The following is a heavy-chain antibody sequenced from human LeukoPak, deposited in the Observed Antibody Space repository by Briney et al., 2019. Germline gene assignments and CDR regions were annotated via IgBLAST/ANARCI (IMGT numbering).Heavy chain of an antibody. CDR2: IIPIFGTA. J-gene: IGHJ4*02. D-gene: IGHD3-22*01. V-gene: IGHV1-69*05. CDR3: AREGSQWYYDSSGYPGALGY. CDR1: GGPFSSYA. Sequence: KVSCKASGGPFSSYAISWVRQAPGQGLEWMGRIIPIFGTANYAQKFQGRVTITTDESTSTAYMELSSLRSEDTAVYYCAREGSQWYYDSSGYPGALGYWGQGTLVTVSS.